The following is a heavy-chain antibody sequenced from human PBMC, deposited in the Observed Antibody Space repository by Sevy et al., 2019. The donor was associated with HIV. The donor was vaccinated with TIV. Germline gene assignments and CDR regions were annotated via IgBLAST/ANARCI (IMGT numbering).Heavy chain of an antibody. V-gene: IGHV3-30-3*01. J-gene: IGHJ6*02. D-gene: IGHD6-6*01. CDR3: ARDISGYSSSATMYYYYYYGMDV. CDR2: ISYDGSNK. Sequence: GGSLRLSCAASGFTFSSYAMHWVRQAPGKGLEWVAVISYDGSNKYYADSVKGRFTISRDNSKNTLYLQMNSLRAEDTAVYYCARDISGYSSSATMYYYYYYGMDVWGQGTMVTVSS. CDR1: GFTFSSYA.